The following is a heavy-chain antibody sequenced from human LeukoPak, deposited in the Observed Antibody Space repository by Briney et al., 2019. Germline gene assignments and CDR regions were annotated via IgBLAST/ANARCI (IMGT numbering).Heavy chain of an antibody. V-gene: IGHV3-23*01. Sequence: SGSGGTAYYADSVKGRFTISRDNSKNTLYLQMNSLRAEDTAVYYCAKDRNQLPTHDAFDIWGQGTMVTVSS. J-gene: IGHJ3*02. D-gene: IGHD2-2*01. CDR3: AKDRNQLPTHDAFDI. CDR2: SGSGGTA.